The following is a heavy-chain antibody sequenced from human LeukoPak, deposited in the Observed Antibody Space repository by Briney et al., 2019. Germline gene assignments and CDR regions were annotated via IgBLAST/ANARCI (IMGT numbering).Heavy chain of an antibody. CDR3: ASVLAAALHDAFDI. D-gene: IGHD6-13*01. J-gene: IGHJ3*02. Sequence: ASVKVSCKASGYTFTSYGSSWVRQAPGQGLEWMGWISAYNGNTNYAQKLQSRVTMTTDTSTSTAYMELRSLRSDDTAVYYCASVLAAALHDAFDIWGQGTMVTVSS. V-gene: IGHV1-18*01. CDR2: ISAYNGNT. CDR1: GYTFTSYG.